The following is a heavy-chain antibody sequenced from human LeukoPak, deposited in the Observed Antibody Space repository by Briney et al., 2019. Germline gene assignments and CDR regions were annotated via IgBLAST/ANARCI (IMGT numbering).Heavy chain of an antibody. CDR1: GGSISPYY. CDR3: ARLSNYYDSSGYYYTFDH. J-gene: IGHJ4*02. CDR2: IYASGTT. Sequence: SETLSLTCTVSGGSISPYYWSWTRQPAGKGLEWIGRIYASGTTNYNPSLQSRVAISVDQSKNHFSLKLSSVTAADTAVYYCARLSNYYDSSGYYYTFDHWGQGTLVTVSS. D-gene: IGHD3-22*01. V-gene: IGHV4-4*07.